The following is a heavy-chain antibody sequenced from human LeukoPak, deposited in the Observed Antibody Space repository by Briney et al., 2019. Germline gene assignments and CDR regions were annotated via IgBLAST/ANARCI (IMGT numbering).Heavy chain of an antibody. CDR1: GLTFNKAW. J-gene: IGHJ4*02. D-gene: IGHD4-17*01. CDR2: IKSKIFDETT. V-gene: IGHV3-15*01. Sequence: GGSLRLSCAASGLTFNKAWMTWVRQAPGKGLEWVGLIKSKIFDETTDYAAPVKGRFTISRDDSKNTLYLQMSSLKTEDTAVYYCATELRGYGDYVVYWGQGTLVTVSS. CDR3: ATELRGYGDYVVY.